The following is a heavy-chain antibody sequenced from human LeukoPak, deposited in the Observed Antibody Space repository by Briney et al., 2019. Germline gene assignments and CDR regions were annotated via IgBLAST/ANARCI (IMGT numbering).Heavy chain of an antibody. V-gene: IGHV3-11*01. D-gene: IGHD5-18*01. J-gene: IGHJ6*03. Sequence: GGSLRLSCAAVGFTFSDYYMTWIRQAPGKGLEWLSYISSNGDSIYYADSVKGRFTVSRDNAKNSLYLQMHSLRAEDTAVYYCAREDLDSAMVDDSYSYYMDVWGKGTTVTVSS. CDR2: ISSNGDSI. CDR3: AREDLDSAMVDDSYSYYMDV. CDR1: GFTFSDYY.